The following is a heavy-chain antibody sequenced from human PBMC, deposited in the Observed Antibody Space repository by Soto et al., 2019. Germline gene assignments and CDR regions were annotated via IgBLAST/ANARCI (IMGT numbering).Heavy chain of an antibody. CDR2: ISGSGGST. V-gene: IGHV3-23*01. CDR3: AKQNPEPYYDFWSSTGSNWFDP. D-gene: IGHD3-3*01. CDR1: GFTFSSYA. Sequence: GGSLRLSCAASGFTFSSYAMSWVRQAPGKGLEWVSAISGSGGSTYYADSVKGRFTISRDNSKNTLYLQMNSLRAEDTAVYYCAKQNPEPYYDFWSSTGSNWFDPWGQGTLVTVSS. J-gene: IGHJ5*02.